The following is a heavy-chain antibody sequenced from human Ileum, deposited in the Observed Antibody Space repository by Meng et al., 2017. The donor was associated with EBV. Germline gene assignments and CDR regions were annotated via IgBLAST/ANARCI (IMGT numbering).Heavy chain of an antibody. V-gene: IGHV1-18*01. J-gene: IGHJ4*02. D-gene: IGHD1-26*01. CDR2: INAYNGDT. Sequence: QAQLVQSGGEVXXXXXPXKGXCKASGYTFTNYGITWVRQAHGQGLEWMGWINAYNGDTNYAQTLQGRVTMTTDTSTSTAYMELRSLRSDDTAVYYCARVEVGITSGDYWGQGTLVTVSS. CDR1: GYTFTNYG. CDR3: ARVEVGITSGDY.